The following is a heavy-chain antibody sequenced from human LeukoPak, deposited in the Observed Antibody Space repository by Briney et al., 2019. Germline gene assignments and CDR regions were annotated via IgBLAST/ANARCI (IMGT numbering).Heavy chain of an antibody. CDR1: GGSISGYY. D-gene: IGHD3-9*01. CDR2: IYYSGIT. J-gene: IGHJ3*02. CDR3: ARDRTGYADSFDM. Sequence: SETLSLTCTVSGGSISGYYWSWIRQPPGKGLEWIAYIYYSGITDYNPSLQSRVIISVDTSKNQFSLKLSSVTAADTAVYYCARDRTGYADSFDMWGQGPEVTVS. V-gene: IGHV4-59*01.